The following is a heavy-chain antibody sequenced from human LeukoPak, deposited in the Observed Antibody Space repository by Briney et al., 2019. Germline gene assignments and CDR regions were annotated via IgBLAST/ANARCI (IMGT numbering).Heavy chain of an antibody. CDR1: GFTFDDYA. D-gene: IGHD1-26*01. J-gene: IGHJ5*02. Sequence: GGSLRLSCAASGFTFDDYAMHWVRQAPGKGLEWVSGISWSSGSIGYADSVKGRFTISRDNARNSLYLQMNSLRVEDTAAYCCARDAGGRTQREGWFDPWGQGTLVTVSS. V-gene: IGHV3-9*01. CDR3: ARDAGGRTQREGWFDP. CDR2: ISWSSGSI.